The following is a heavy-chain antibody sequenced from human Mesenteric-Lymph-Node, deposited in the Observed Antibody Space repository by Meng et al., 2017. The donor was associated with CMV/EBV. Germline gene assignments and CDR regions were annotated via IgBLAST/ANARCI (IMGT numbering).Heavy chain of an antibody. D-gene: IGHD3-22*01. Sequence: GGSLRLSCAASGFTFSSYAMNWVRQAPGKGLERVSVIYSDGTSTYCADSVKGRFTVSRDNSTNTLYLQMNSLRAEDTAVYYCARDSNGGGMDVWGQGTTVTVSS. V-gene: IGHV3-23*03. CDR3: ARDSNGGGMDV. J-gene: IGHJ6*02. CDR2: IYSDGTST. CDR1: GFTFSSYA.